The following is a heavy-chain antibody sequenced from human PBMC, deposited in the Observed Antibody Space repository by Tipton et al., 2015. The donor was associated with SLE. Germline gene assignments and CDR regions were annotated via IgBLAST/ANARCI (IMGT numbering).Heavy chain of an antibody. CDR2: IYQSGRT. V-gene: IGHV4-34*01. J-gene: IGHJ3*02. D-gene: IGHD2/OR15-2a*01. Sequence: LRLSCTVSGGSFSGYWWSWIRQHPGKGLEWIGEIYQSGRTNYNPSLKSRVTTSVDTSKNQFSLKLSSVTAADTAVYYCATARNIFDTFDIWAQGTMVTVSS. CDR1: GGSFSGYW. CDR3: ATARNIFDTFDI.